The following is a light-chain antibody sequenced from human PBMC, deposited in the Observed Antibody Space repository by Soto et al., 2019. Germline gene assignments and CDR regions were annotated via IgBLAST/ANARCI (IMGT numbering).Light chain of an antibody. CDR3: QQYGSSPLT. J-gene: IGKJ4*01. V-gene: IGKV3-20*01. CDR2: DAS. Sequence: EVVLTQSPATLSLSPGERATLSCRASQSIRNYLAWYQQKPGQAPRLLIYDASNRATGIPARFSGSGSGTGFTLAISRLEPEDFAVYYCQQYGSSPLTFGGGTKVDIK. CDR1: QSIRNY.